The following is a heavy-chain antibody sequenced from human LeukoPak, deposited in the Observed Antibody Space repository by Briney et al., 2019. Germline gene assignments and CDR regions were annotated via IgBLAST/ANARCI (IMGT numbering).Heavy chain of an antibody. V-gene: IGHV3-23*01. D-gene: IGHD4-11*01. CDR1: GFTFSSYA. CDR3: AKDSRGNYVAWLDP. CDR2: ISASGVTT. Sequence: GGSLRLSCAASGFTFSSYAMSWVRQAPGKGLEWVSAISASGVTTHYADSVKGRFTIFRDNSKNTLYLQMSSLRAEDAAIYYCAKDSRGNYVAWLDPWGQGTLVSVSS. J-gene: IGHJ5*02.